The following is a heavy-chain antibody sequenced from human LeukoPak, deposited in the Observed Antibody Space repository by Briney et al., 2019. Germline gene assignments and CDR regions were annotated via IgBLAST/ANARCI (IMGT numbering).Heavy chain of an antibody. D-gene: IGHD2-21*02. Sequence: MSGGSLRLSCAASGFTFSDYYMSWIRQAPGKGLEWVSYISGSGSTIYYADSVKGRFTISRDNAKNSLYLQMNSLRAEDTAVYYCAREGVVVTNPMDVWGQGTTVTVSS. CDR1: GFTFSDYY. V-gene: IGHV3-11*01. CDR3: AREGVVVTNPMDV. J-gene: IGHJ6*02. CDR2: ISGSGSTI.